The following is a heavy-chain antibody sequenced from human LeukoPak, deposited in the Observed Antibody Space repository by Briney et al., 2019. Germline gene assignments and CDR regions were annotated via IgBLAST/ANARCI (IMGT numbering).Heavy chain of an antibody. J-gene: IGHJ4*02. CDR1: GGSFSGYY. V-gene: IGHV4-34*01. CDR2: INHSGST. CDR3: ARGFYGSGSEFDY. D-gene: IGHD3-10*01. Sequence: PSETLSLTCAVYGGSFSGYYCSWIRQPPGKGLEWIGEINHSGSTNYNPSLKSRVTISVDTSKNQFSLKLSSVTAADTAVYYCARGFYGSGSEFDYWGQGTLVTVSS.